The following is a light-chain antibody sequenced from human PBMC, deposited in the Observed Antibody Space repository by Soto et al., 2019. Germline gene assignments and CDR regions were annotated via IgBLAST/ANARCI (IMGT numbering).Light chain of an antibody. Sequence: QSVLTQPASVSGSPGQSITISCTGTSSDVGGYNYVSWYQQHPGKAPKLLIYDVSNRLSGVSNRFSGSKSGNTASLTISGLQAEDEADYYCRSYTSSSTHYVFGTGTKLTVL. CDR3: RSYTSSSTHYV. CDR1: SSDVGGYNY. J-gene: IGLJ1*01. V-gene: IGLV2-14*01. CDR2: DVS.